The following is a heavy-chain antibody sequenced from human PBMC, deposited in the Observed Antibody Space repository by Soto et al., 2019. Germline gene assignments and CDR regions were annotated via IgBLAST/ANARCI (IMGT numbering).Heavy chain of an antibody. Sequence: EVQLLESGGGLVQPGGSLRLSCAASGFTFSSYAMSWVRQAPGRGLEWVSAISGSGISTYYADSVKGRFTISRDNSQNTLYLQMNSLRAEDTAVYYCAKEEGYSSGWTEIDYWGQGTLVTVSS. D-gene: IGHD6-19*01. CDR2: ISGSGIST. CDR1: GFTFSSYA. J-gene: IGHJ4*02. CDR3: AKEEGYSSGWTEIDY. V-gene: IGHV3-23*01.